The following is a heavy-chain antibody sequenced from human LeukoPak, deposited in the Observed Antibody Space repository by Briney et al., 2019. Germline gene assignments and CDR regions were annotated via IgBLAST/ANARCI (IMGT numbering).Heavy chain of an antibody. CDR3: ARARRDCSGGTCYRWYFDL. V-gene: IGHV1-8*01. J-gene: IGHJ2*01. CDR1: GYTFTSYD. Sequence: ASVKVSCKASGYTFTSYDINWVRQATGQGLEWMGWMSPNSGNTGYAQKFQGRVTMTRNTSISTAYMELRSLRSEDTAGYSCARARRDCSGGTCYRWYFDLWGRGTLVTVSS. D-gene: IGHD2-15*01. CDR2: MSPNSGNT.